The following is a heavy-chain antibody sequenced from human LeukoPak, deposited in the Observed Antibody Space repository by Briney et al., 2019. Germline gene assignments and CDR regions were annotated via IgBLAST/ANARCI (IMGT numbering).Heavy chain of an antibody. V-gene: IGHV4-61*02. CDR2: IYSSGST. Sequence: SETLSLTCIVSDGSISSGSYYWSWIRQPAGKGLEWIGRIYSSGSTNYNPSLKSRGTISVDTSKNQFSLKLSSVTAADTAVYYCARDLELRGDWGQGTLVTVSS. J-gene: IGHJ4*02. CDR3: ARDLELRGD. CDR1: DGSISSGSYY. D-gene: IGHD1-7*01.